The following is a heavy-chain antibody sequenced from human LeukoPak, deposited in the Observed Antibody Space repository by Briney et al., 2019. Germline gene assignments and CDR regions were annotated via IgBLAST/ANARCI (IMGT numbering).Heavy chain of an antibody. CDR3: ARFAYCGGHCWYYFDY. V-gene: IGHV4-59*01. CDR1: GGSISSYY. J-gene: IGHJ4*02. CDR2: IYSSGST. Sequence: PSETLSLTCTVSGGSISSYYWSWIRQPPGKGLEWIGYIYSSGSTNYNPSLKSRITISVDTSRNQFSLKLSSVTAADTAVYYCARFAYCGGHCWYYFDYWGQGSLVTVSS. D-gene: IGHD2-21*02.